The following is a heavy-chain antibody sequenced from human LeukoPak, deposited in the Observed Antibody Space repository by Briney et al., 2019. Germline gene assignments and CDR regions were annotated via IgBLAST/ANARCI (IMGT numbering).Heavy chain of an antibody. CDR3: AKDYYDSSGIIDY. Sequence: GGSLRLSCAASGFTFSSYTMSWVRQAPGKGLEWVSAISGSGGSTYYADSVKGRFTISRDNSKNTLYLQMNSLRAEDTAVYYCAKDYYDSSGIIDYWGQGTLVTVSS. CDR2: ISGSGGST. CDR1: GFTFSSYT. J-gene: IGHJ4*02. V-gene: IGHV3-23*01. D-gene: IGHD3-22*01.